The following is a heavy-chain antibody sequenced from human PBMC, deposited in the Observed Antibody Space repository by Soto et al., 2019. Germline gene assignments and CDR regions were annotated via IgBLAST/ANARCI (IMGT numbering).Heavy chain of an antibody. V-gene: IGHV2-5*02. D-gene: IGHD1-26*01. CDR2: IYWEHDR. J-gene: IGHJ4*02. CDR1: GFSLSTSGVG. Sequence: QITLKESGPTLVKPTQTLTLTCTFSGFSLSTSGVGVGWIRQPPGKTLEWLALIYWEHDRPYSPSLRSRLTITKDTPKNQVVLTTSNMDPVDPATYYCAHSSLWELPDYWGQGTLVTASS. CDR3: AHSSLWELPDY.